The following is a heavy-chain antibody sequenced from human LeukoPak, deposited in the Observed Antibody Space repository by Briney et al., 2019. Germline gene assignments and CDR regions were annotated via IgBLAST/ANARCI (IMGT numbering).Heavy chain of an antibody. V-gene: IGHV1-2*02. CDR3: ARDGNDCGDYGDNWFDP. CDR2: INPNSGGT. J-gene: IGHJ5*02. Sequence: ASVKVSCKASGYTFTGYYMHWVRQAPGQGLEWMGWINPNSGGTNYAQKFQGRVTMTRDTSISTAYMELSRLRSDDTAVYYCARDGNDCGDYGDNWFDPWGQGTLVTVSS. D-gene: IGHD4-17*01. CDR1: GYTFTGYY.